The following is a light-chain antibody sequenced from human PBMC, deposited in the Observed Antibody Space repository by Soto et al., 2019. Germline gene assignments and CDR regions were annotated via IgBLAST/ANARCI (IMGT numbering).Light chain of an antibody. CDR1: QDISSS. CDR2: ATS. Sequence: AIRMSQSPSSFSASTGDRVTITCRASQDISSSLAWYQQKPGKAPNLLIYATSTLQSGVPSRFSGSGSGADFTLTISCLQSEDFATYYCQQYYTYPRTFGQGAKV. CDR3: QQYYTYPRT. V-gene: IGKV1-8*01. J-gene: IGKJ1*01.